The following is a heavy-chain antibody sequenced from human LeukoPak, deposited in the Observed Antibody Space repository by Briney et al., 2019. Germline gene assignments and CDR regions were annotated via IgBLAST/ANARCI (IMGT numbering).Heavy chain of an antibody. CDR3: ARPSRWLQYLYFDY. CDR2: INAGNGNT. D-gene: IGHD5-24*01. Sequence: ASVKVSCKASGCTFTSYAMHWVRQAPGQRLEWMGWINAGNGNTKYSQKFQGRVTITRDTSASTAYMELSSLRSEDTAVYYCARPSRWLQYLYFDYWGQGTLVTVSS. J-gene: IGHJ4*02. CDR1: GCTFTSYA. V-gene: IGHV1-3*01.